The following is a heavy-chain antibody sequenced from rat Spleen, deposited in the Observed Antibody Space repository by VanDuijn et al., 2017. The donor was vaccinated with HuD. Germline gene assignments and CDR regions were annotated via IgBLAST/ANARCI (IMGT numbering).Heavy chain of an antibody. D-gene: IGHD1-11*01. V-gene: IGHV5-25*01. J-gene: IGHJ2*01. CDR1: GFTFSSFA. CDR3: AKEGWDYFDY. CDR2: ITSGGSNT. Sequence: EVQLVESGGGLVQPGRSLKLSCAASGFTFSSFAMAWVRQAPKKGLEWVATITSGGSNTYYPDSVKGRFTISRDNAKSTLYLQMDSLRSEDTATYYCAKEGWDYFDYWGQGVMVTVSS.